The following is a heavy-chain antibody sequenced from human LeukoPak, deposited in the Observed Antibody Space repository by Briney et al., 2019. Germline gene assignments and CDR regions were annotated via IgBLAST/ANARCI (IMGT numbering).Heavy chain of an antibody. J-gene: IGHJ4*02. CDR2: IKQDGSEK. V-gene: IGHV3-7*01. Sequence: GGSLRLSCAASGFTLSTYWMTWVRQAPGKGLEWVANIKQDGSEKYYVDSVKGRFTISRDNAKNSLYLQMNSLRAEDTAVYYCASFRITVAGRTGLDYWGQGTLVTVSS. CDR1: GFTLSTYW. CDR3: ASFRITVAGRTGLDY. D-gene: IGHD6-19*01.